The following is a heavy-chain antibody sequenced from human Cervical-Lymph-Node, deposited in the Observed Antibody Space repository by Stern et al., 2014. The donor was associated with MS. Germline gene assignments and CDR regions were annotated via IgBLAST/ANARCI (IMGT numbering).Heavy chain of an antibody. V-gene: IGHV3-9*01. Sequence: EVQLVESGGGLVQPGRSLRLSCAASGFIFDDYAMHWVRQAPGKGLEWVSSISWNSGSIAYADSVKGRFTISRDNARNSLYLQMNSLRPDDTALYYCARLITYYYENSGYYDHWGQGALVTVSS. D-gene: IGHD3-22*01. CDR3: ARLITYYYENSGYYDH. CDR2: ISWNSGSI. J-gene: IGHJ4*02. CDR1: GFIFDDYA.